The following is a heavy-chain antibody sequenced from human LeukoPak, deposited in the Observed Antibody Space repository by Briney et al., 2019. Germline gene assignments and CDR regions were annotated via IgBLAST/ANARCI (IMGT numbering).Heavy chain of an antibody. CDR1: GFTFSDYY. V-gene: IGHV3-11*04. J-gene: IGHJ4*02. CDR3: ARWAVAGTPIFDY. CDR2: ISSSGSTI. Sequence: PGGSLRLSCAASGFTFSDYYMSWIRQAPGKGLEWVSYISSSGSTIYYADSVKGRFTISRDNAKNSLYLQMNSLRAEDTAVYYCARWAVAGTPIFDYWGQGTLVTVSS. D-gene: IGHD6-19*01.